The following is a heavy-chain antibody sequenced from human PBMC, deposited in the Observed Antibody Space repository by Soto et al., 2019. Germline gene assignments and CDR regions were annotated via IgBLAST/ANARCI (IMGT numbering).Heavy chain of an antibody. CDR1: GFTFDDYA. CDR3: AKDTLPPLPGDAFDI. CDR2: ISWNSGSI. Sequence: PGGSLRLSCAASGFTFDDYAMHWVRQAPGKGLEWVSGISWNSGSIGYADSVKGRFTISRDNAKNSLYLQMNSLRAEDTALYYCAKDTLPPLPGDAFDIWGQGTMVTVSS. V-gene: IGHV3-9*01. J-gene: IGHJ3*02.